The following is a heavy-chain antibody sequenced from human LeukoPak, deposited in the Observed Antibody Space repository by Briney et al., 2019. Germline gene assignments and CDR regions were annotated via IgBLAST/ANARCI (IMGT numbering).Heavy chain of an antibody. V-gene: IGHV1-18*01. J-gene: IGHJ6*03. D-gene: IGHD1-26*01. CDR3: ARGPIVGATERYYYYYMDV. CDR1: GYSFINFG. CDR2: ISAYNHNT. Sequence: GASVKVSCKASGYSFINFGLSWVRQAPGQGLEWMGWISAYNHNTNYAQKFQGRVTITADESTSTAYMELSSLRSEDTAVYYCARGPIVGATERYYYYYMDVWGKGTTVTVSS.